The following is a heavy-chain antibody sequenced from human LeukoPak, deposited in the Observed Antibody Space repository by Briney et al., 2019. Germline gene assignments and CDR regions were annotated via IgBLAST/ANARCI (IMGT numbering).Heavy chain of an antibody. V-gene: IGHV3-11*06. D-gene: IGHD3-10*01. CDR3: ARPLGTGAFGELS. Sequence: SLRLSCAASGFTFSDYYMSWIRQAPGKGLEWVSYISSSSSYTNYADSVKGRFTISRDNAKNSLYLQMNSLRAEDTAVYYCARPLGTGAFGELSWGQGTLVTVSS. J-gene: IGHJ5*02. CDR1: GFTFSDYY. CDR2: ISSSSSYT.